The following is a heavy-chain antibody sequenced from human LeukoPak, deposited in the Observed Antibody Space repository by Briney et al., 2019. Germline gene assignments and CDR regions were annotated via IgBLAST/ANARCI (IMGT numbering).Heavy chain of an antibody. CDR1: GFTFSSYS. CDR3: AKGTSYNWNDGWFDP. J-gene: IGHJ5*02. V-gene: IGHV3-48*01. D-gene: IGHD1-20*01. Sequence: GGSLRLSCAASGFTFSSYSMNWVRQAPGKGLEWVSYISSSSSTIYYADSVKGRFTISRDNAKNSLYLQMNSLRAEDTAVYYCAKGTSYNWNDGWFDPWGNGILVTVSS. CDR2: ISSSSSTI.